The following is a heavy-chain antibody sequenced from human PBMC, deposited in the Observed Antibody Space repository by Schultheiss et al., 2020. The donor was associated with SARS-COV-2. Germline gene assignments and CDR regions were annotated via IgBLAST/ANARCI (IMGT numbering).Heavy chain of an antibody. D-gene: IGHD6-13*01. CDR1: GFTFSSYS. CDR3: ARGQQLGDNWFDP. Sequence: GGLRLSCAASGFTFSSYSMNWVRQAPGKGLEWVSSISSSSSYIYYADSVKGRFTISRDNSKNTLYLQVNSLRVEDTAVYYCARGQQLGDNWFDPWGQGTLVTVSS. V-gene: IGHV3-21*01. CDR2: ISSSSSYI. J-gene: IGHJ5*02.